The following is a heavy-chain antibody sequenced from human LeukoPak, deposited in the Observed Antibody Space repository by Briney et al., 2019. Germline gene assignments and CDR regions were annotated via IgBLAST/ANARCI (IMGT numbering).Heavy chain of an antibody. D-gene: IGHD6-13*01. Sequence: GRSLRLSCAASGFTFSSYGMHWVRQAPGKGLEWVAVISYDGSNKYYADSVKGRFTISRDNSKNTLYLQMNSLRAEDTAVYYCAKDRGAAAPLRYFDYWGQGTLVTVSS. J-gene: IGHJ4*02. CDR3: AKDRGAAAPLRYFDY. CDR1: GFTFSSYG. CDR2: ISYDGSNK. V-gene: IGHV3-30*18.